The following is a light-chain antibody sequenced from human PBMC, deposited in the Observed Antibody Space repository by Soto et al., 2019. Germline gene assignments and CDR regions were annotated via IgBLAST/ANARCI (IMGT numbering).Light chain of an antibody. V-gene: IGKV3-11*01. J-gene: IGKJ4*01. CDR3: QQRSDWVT. Sequence: EIVLTQSPATLSLSPGEGATLSSRAGRSVSSSVAWYQQKPGQAPRLLIYDASNRATGIPVRFSGSGSGTDFTLTISSLEPEDFAVYYCQQRSDWVTFGGGTKVEL. CDR2: DAS. CDR1: RSVSSS.